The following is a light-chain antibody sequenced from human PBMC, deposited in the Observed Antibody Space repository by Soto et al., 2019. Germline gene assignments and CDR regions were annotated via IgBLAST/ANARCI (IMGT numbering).Light chain of an antibody. CDR1: KNDIGVYDF. Sequence: QSALTQPPSASGSPGQSVTISCTGTKNDIGVYDFVSWYQHHPGKAPRLIIYEVVQRPSGVPDRFSGSKSGNTASLIVSGLQAADEADYFCKSYAGSNTYVFGSGTQLTVL. CDR2: EVV. V-gene: IGLV2-8*01. J-gene: IGLJ1*01. CDR3: KSYAGSNTYV.